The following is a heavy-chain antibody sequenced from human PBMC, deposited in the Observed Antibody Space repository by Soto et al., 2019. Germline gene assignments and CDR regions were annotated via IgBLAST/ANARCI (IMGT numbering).Heavy chain of an antibody. CDR3: ASKWADTAMEGPY. J-gene: IGHJ4*02. D-gene: IGHD5-18*01. CDR2: IWYDGSNK. V-gene: IGHV3-33*01. Sequence: GGSLRLSCAASGFTFSSYGMHWVRQAPGKGLEWVAVIWYDGSNKYYADSVKGRFTISRDNSKNTLYLQMNSLRAEDTAVYYCASKWADTAMEGPYWGQGTLVTVSS. CDR1: GFTFSSYG.